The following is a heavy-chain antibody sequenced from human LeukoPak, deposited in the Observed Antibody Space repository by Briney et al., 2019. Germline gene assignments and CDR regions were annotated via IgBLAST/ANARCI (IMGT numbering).Heavy chain of an antibody. J-gene: IGHJ3*02. CDR1: GGSISSSYYY. D-gene: IGHD3-16*01. V-gene: IGHV4-39*01. CDR2: IYYSGST. CDR3: ARHESLGAFDI. Sequence: PSETLSLTCTVSGGSISSSYYYWGWIRQPPGKRLEWIGSIYYSGSTYYNPSLKSRVTISVGTSKNQFSLTLSSVTAADTALYYCARHESLGAFDIRGQGTMVTVSS.